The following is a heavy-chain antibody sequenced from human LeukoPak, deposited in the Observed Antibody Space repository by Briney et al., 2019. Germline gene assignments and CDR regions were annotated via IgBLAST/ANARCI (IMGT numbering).Heavy chain of an antibody. CDR2: MNPNSGNT. Sequence: ASVKVSCKASGYTFTSYDINWVRQATGQGLEWMGWMNPNSGNTGYAQKFQGRVTMTRNTSISTAYMELSSLRSEDTAVYYCARASRYNWNYGRTYYFDYWGQGTLVTVSS. J-gene: IGHJ4*02. CDR3: ARASRYNWNYGRTYYFDY. D-gene: IGHD1-7*01. V-gene: IGHV1-8*01. CDR1: GYTFTSYD.